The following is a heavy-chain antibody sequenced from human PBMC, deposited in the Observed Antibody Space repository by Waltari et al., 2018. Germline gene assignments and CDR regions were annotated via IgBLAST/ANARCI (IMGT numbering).Heavy chain of an antibody. J-gene: IGHJ4*02. CDR3: ASQSCQFVLRYFDWLSLFDY. D-gene: IGHD3-9*01. V-gene: IGHV4-39*01. CDR2: IYYSGTT. CDR1: GGSISSSSYY. Sequence: QLQLQESGPGLVKPSETLSLTCTVSGGSISSSSYYWGWIRQPPGKGLEWIGSIYYSGTTYYNPALNSRVTISVDTSKNQFSLKLSSVTAADTAVYYCASQSCQFVLRYFDWLSLFDYWGQGTLVTVSS.